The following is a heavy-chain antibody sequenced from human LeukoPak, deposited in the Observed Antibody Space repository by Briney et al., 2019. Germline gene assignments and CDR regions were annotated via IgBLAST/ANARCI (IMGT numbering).Heavy chain of an antibody. J-gene: IGHJ4*02. V-gene: IGHV3-33*06. CDR3: AKDRSGAVAGSDY. CDR1: GFTFSSYG. D-gene: IGHD6-19*01. CDR2: IWYDGSNK. Sequence: GGSLRLSCAASGFTFSSYGMHWVRQAPGKGLEWVAVIWYDGSNKYYADSVKGRFTISRDNSKNTLYLQMNSLRAEDAAVYYCAKDRSGAVAGSDYWGQGTLVTVSS.